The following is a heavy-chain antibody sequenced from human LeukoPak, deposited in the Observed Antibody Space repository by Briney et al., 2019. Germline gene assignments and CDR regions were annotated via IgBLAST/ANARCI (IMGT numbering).Heavy chain of an antibody. CDR2: ISSSSSYI. CDR1: GFTFSSYS. J-gene: IGHJ5*02. V-gene: IGHV3-21*01. D-gene: IGHD5-18*01. CDR3: ARDGQGYTNWFDP. Sequence: KAGGSLRLSCAASGFTFSSYSMNWVRQAPGKGLEWVSSISSSSSYIYYADSVKGRFTISRDNAKNSLYLQMNSLRAEDTAVYYCARDGQGYTNWFDPWGQGTLVTVSS.